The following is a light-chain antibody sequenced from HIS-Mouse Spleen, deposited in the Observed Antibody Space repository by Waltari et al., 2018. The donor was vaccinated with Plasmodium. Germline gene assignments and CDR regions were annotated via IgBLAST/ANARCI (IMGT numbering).Light chain of an antibody. CDR2: RDS. CDR3: QVWDSSTANVV. CDR1: NIGSKN. J-gene: IGLJ2*01. Sequence: SYELTQPLSVSVALGQTARITCGGNNIGSKNLHLYQQKPGQAPVLVIYRDSNRPSGIPERFSGSNSGNTATLTISRAQAGDEADYYCQVWDSSTANVVFGGGTKLTVL. V-gene: IGLV3-9*01.